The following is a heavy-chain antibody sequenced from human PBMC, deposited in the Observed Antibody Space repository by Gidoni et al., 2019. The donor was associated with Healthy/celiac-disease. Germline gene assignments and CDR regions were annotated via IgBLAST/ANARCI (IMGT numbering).Heavy chain of an antibody. CDR1: VFTFSSYA. V-gene: IGHV3-30-3*01. CDR2: ISYDGSNK. CDR3: ARDRYSSGWYVDY. D-gene: IGHD6-19*01. J-gene: IGHJ4*02. Sequence: QVQLVESGGGVVQPGRSLRLSCSASVFTFSSYAMHWVRQAPGKGLEWVAVISYDGSNKDYADSVKGRFTISRDNSKNTLYLQMNSLRAEDTAVYYCARDRYSSGWYVDYWGQGTLVTVSS.